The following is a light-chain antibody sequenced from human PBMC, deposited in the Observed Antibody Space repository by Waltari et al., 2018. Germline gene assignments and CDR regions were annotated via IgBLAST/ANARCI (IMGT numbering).Light chain of an antibody. CDR2: GAS. Sequence: EIVLTQSPGTLSLSPGERVTLSCRASESVSRALAWYQQKPGQAPRLLMYGASTRATGIPDRFSGSGSGTDFSLTISRLEPEDFAVYYCQHYVRLPVTFGQGTKVEIE. CDR3: QHYVRLPVT. J-gene: IGKJ1*01. CDR1: ESVSRA. V-gene: IGKV3-20*01.